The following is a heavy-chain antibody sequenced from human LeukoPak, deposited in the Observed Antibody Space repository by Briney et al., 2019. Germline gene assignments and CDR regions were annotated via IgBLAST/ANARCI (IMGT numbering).Heavy chain of an antibody. D-gene: IGHD6-13*01. J-gene: IGHJ3*02. Sequence: GGSLRLSCAASGFTFDDYGMSWVRQAPGKGLEWVSAISGSGGSTYYADSVKGRFTISRDNSKNTLYLQMNSLRAEDTAVYYCAKGYSSSWGDAFDIWGQGTMVTVSS. CDR3: AKGYSSSWGDAFDI. CDR2: ISGSGGST. CDR1: GFTFDDYG. V-gene: IGHV3-23*01.